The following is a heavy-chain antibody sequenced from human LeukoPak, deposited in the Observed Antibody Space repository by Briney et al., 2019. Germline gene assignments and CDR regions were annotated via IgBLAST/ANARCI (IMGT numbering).Heavy chain of an antibody. J-gene: IGHJ4*02. D-gene: IGHD6-19*01. CDR2: IYYSGST. V-gene: IGHV4-39*01. CDR3: ARHGSDKTFDY. CDR1: GDSISSSSYY. Sequence: PSETLFLTCTVSGDSISSSSYYWGWIRQPPGKGLEWIGSIYYSGSTYYNPSLKSRVTISVDTSKNQFSLKLSSVTAADTAAYYCARHGSDKTFDYWGQETLVTVSS.